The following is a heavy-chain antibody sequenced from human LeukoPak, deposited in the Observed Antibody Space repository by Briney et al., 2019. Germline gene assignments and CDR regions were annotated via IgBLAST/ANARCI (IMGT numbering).Heavy chain of an antibody. CDR2: ISAYNGNT. Sequence: ASVKVSCKASGYTFTSYGISWVRQAPGQGLEWMGWISAYNGNTNYAQKLQGRVTMTTDTSTSTAYMELRSLRSDDTAVYYCARGYDILTGPDYYYYMDVWGKGTTVTVSS. V-gene: IGHV1-18*01. CDR3: ARGYDILTGPDYYYYMDV. CDR1: GYTFTSYG. D-gene: IGHD3-9*01. J-gene: IGHJ6*03.